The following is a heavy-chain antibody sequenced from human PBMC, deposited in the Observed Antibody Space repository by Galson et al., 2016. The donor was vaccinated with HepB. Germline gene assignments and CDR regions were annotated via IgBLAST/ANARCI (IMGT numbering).Heavy chain of an antibody. V-gene: IGHV3-30*04. CDR3: ARAYMVPTSPFDS. J-gene: IGHJ4*02. CDR2: VSYDGSNK. CDR1: GFIFSNYP. Sequence: SLRLSCAASGFIFSNYPMHWVRQPPGKGLEWVAIVSYDGSNKYYAGSVKGRFTISRDNSKNTLSRQMNSLRAEDTAVYYCARAYMVPTSPFDSWGQGTLVTVSS. D-gene: IGHD5-12*01.